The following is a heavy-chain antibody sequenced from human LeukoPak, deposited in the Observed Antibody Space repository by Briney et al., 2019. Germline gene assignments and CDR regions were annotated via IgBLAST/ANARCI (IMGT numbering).Heavy chain of an antibody. J-gene: IGHJ4*02. D-gene: IGHD6-13*01. Sequence: GASVKVSCKASGYTFTGYYMHWVRQAPGQGLEWMGWINPNSGGTNYAQKFQGRVTMTRDTSISTAYMELSRLRSDDTAVYYCAREGSSSPNLFGYWGQGTLVTVSS. CDR3: AREGSSSPNLFGY. CDR2: INPNSGGT. CDR1: GYTFTGYY. V-gene: IGHV1-2*02.